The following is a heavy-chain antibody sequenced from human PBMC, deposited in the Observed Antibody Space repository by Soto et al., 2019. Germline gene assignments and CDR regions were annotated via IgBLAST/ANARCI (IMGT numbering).Heavy chain of an antibody. CDR1: GGSISSGAYF. CDR2: IYHSGST. Sequence: KPSETLSLTCTVSGGSISSGAYFWNWIRQSPGKGLEWLGEIYHSGSTNYNPSLKSRVTISVDKSKNQFSLKLSSVTAADTAVYYCARFQNYDVWSGYSESYYYYGMDVWGQGTTVTVSS. D-gene: IGHD3-3*01. J-gene: IGHJ6*02. V-gene: IGHV4-30-2*06. CDR3: ARFQNYDVWSGYSESYYYYGMDV.